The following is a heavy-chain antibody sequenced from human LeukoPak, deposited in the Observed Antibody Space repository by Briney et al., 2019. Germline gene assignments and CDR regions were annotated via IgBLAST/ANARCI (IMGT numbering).Heavy chain of an antibody. Sequence: SETLYLTCGVSGESIRGDYYCAWVQQPPKKGLQWVGSIYHNGMTYYNPTLKSRLIMSVDTSNNRFSLKLTPVTAADTAVYYCTGGGPYYRAGFDCWGQGTPVTVSS. V-gene: IGHV4-38-2*01. CDR3: TGGGPYYRAGFDC. D-gene: IGHD3-10*01. J-gene: IGHJ4*02. CDR2: IYHNGMT. CDR1: GESIRGDYY.